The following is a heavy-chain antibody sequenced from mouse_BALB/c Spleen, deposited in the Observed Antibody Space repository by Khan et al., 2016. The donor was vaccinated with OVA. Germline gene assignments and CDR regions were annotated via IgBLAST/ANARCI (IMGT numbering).Heavy chain of an antibody. CDR2: INPSNGYT. J-gene: IGHJ3*01. D-gene: IGHD2-14*01. CDR3: VRDGAYHRNDGWFAY. Sequence: QVQLKESGAELARPGASVKMSCKASGYTFTSYTIHWIKVRPGQGLEWIGFINPSNGYTNYNQKFKDKATLTADKSSTTVHMQLSSLTSDDSAVYNCVRDGAYHRNDGWFAYWGQVTLVTVSA. V-gene: IGHV1-4*01. CDR1: GYTFTSYT.